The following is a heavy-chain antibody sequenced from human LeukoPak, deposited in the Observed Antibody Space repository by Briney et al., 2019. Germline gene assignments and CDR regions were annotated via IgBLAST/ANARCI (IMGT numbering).Heavy chain of an antibody. CDR2: ISSSGSTL. CDR1: GFTFSSYS. Sequence: GGSLRLSCAASGFTFSSYSVNWVRQAPGKGLEWVSYISSSGSTLYYADSVRARFTISRDNAKNSLYLQMNSLGDEDTAVYYCARDKDFSFDYWGQGILVTVSP. CDR3: ARDKDFSFDY. V-gene: IGHV3-48*02. J-gene: IGHJ4*02.